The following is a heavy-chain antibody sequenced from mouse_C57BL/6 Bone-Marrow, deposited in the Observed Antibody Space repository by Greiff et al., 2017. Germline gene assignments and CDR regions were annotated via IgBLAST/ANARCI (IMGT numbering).Heavy chain of an antibody. CDR2: INPSNGGT. V-gene: IGHV1-53*01. Sequence: VKQRPGQGLEWIGNINPSNGGTNYNEKFKSKATLTVDKSSSTAYMQLSSLTSEDSAVYYCARPGGYYDYPYYFDYWGQGTTRTVSS. J-gene: IGHJ2*01. CDR3: ARPGGYYDYPYYFDY. D-gene: IGHD2-4*01.